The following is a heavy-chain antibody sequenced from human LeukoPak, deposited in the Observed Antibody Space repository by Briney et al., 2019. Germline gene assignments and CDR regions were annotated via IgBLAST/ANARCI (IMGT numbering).Heavy chain of an antibody. V-gene: IGHV3-21*04. CDR1: GFTFSSYS. Sequence: GGSLRLSCAASGFTFSSYSMNWVRQAPGKGLEWVSSISSSSSYIYYADSVKGRFTISRDNAKNSLYLQMNSLRAEDTAVYYCARGDFYYYGMDVWGQGTTVTVSS. J-gene: IGHJ6*02. D-gene: IGHD3-3*01. CDR2: ISSSSSYI. CDR3: ARGDFYYYGMDV.